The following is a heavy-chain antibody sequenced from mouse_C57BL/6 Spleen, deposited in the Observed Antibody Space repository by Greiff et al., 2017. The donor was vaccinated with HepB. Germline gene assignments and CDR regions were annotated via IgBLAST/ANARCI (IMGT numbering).Heavy chain of an antibody. D-gene: IGHD3-1*01. V-gene: IGHV1-61*01. Sequence: QVQLQQPGAELVRPGSSVKLSCKASGYTFTIYWMDWVKQRPGQGLEWIGNIYPSDSETHYNQKFKDKATLTVDKSSSTAYMQLSSLTSEDSAVYYCARCGPSGAMDYWGQGTSVTVSS. CDR2: IYPSDSET. J-gene: IGHJ4*01. CDR1: GYTFTIYW. CDR3: ARCGPSGAMDY.